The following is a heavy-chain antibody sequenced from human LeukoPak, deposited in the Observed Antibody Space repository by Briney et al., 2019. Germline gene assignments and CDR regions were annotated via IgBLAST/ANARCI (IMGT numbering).Heavy chain of an antibody. CDR1: GFTFSSYG. V-gene: IGHV3-33*01. CDR2: IWYDGSNK. D-gene: IGHD3-10*01. J-gene: IGHJ5*02. CDR3: ARAHYGSGSYSWFDP. Sequence: GRSLRLSCAASGFTFSSYGVHWVRQAPGKGLEWVAVIWYDGSNKYYADSVKGRFTISRENSKNTLYLQMNSLRAEDTAVYYCARAHYGSGSYSWFDPWGQGTLVTVSS.